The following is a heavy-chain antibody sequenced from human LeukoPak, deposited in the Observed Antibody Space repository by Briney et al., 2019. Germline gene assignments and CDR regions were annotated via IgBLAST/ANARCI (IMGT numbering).Heavy chain of an antibody. CDR3: ARDFMAYYYDSSGYSNDDSPIDY. Sequence: GASVKVSCKASGYTFTSYGISWVRQAPGQGLEWMGWISAYNGITNYAQKLQGRVTMTTDTSTSTAYMELRSLRSDDTAVYYCARDFMAYYYDSSGYSNDDSPIDYWGQGTLVTVSS. J-gene: IGHJ4*02. D-gene: IGHD3-22*01. V-gene: IGHV1-18*01. CDR2: ISAYNGIT. CDR1: GYTFTSYG.